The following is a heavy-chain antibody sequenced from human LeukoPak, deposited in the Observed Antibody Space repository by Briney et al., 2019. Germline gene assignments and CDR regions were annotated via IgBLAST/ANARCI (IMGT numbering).Heavy chain of an antibody. D-gene: IGHD5-24*01. J-gene: IGHJ4*02. Sequence: SVKVSCKASGGTFSSYAISWVRQAPGQGLEWMGRIIPIFGTANYAQKFQGRVTITTDESTSTDYMELSSLTSEDTAVYYCARDAGRDGYNMSDYGGQGTLVTAS. CDR3: ARDAGRDGYNMSDY. CDR1: GGTFSSYA. CDR2: IIPIFGTA. V-gene: IGHV1-69*05.